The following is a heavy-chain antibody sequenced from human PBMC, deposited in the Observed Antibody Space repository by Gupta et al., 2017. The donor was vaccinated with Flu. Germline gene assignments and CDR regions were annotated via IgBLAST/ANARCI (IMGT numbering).Heavy chain of an antibody. Sequence: QVQLQESGPGLVKPSETLSLTCAVSGYSISSGDYCGWLRQPPGKGLDWIGSIEHSGSTYYHPSLKRRVTISRDTSKNQFSLKLSSVTAADTAVYYCATIAAAGRGYFDYWGQGTLVTVSS. V-gene: IGHV4-38-2*01. D-gene: IGHD6-13*01. CDR2: IEHSGST. CDR3: ATIAAAGRGYFDY. CDR1: GYSISSGDY. J-gene: IGHJ4*02.